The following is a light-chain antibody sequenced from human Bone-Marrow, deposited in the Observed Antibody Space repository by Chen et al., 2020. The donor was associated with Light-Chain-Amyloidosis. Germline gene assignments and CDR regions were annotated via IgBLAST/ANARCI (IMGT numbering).Light chain of an antibody. CDR3: QVWDRSSDRPV. J-gene: IGLJ3*02. Sequence: SYVLTQPSSVSVAPGQTATIACGGNNIGSTSVHWYQQTPGQAPPLVVYDDSDRPSGIPERSSGSNSGTTATLTISRVEAGDEADYYCQVWDRSSDRPVFGGGTKLTVL. CDR2: DDS. CDR1: NIGSTS. V-gene: IGLV3-21*02.